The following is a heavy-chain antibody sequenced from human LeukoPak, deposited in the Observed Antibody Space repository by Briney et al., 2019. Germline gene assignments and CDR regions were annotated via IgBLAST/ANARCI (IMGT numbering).Heavy chain of an antibody. V-gene: IGHV4-59*01. D-gene: IGHD1-26*01. J-gene: IGHJ4*02. CDR1: GGSISSYY. CDR3: AREGGQYYFDY. Sequence: SETLSLTCTVSGGSISSYYWSWIRQPPGKGLEWIGYIYHSGTTNYNSSLKSRVTISVDTSKNQFSLKLSSVTAADTAAYYCAREGGQYYFDYWGQGTLVTVSS. CDR2: IYHSGTT.